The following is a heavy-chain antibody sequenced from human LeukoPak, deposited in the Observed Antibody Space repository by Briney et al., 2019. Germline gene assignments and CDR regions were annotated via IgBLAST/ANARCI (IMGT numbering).Heavy chain of an antibody. CDR3: ARRSITGTTSWFDP. J-gene: IGHJ5*02. CDR2: INHSGST. CDR1: GGSFSGYY. Sequence: SETLSLTCAVYGGSFSGYYWSWIRQPPGKGLEWIGEINHSGSTNYNPSLKSRVTISVDTSKNQFSLKLSSVTAADTAVYYCARRSITGTTSWFDPWGQGTLVTVSS. D-gene: IGHD1-7*01. V-gene: IGHV4-34*01.